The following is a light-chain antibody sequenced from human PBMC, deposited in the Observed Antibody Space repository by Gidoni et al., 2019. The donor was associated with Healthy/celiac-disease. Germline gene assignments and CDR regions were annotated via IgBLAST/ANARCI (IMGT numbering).Light chain of an antibody. V-gene: IGKV1-5*03. CDR2: KSS. CDR3: QQYNSYSSS. J-gene: IGKJ2*04. Sequence: DIQMTQSPSTRSASVGDRVTITSRASQSISSWLAWYQQKPGKAPKLLIYKSSSLESGVPSRFSGSGSGTEFTLTISSLQPDDFATYYCQQYNSYSSSFGQGTKLEIK. CDR1: QSISSW.